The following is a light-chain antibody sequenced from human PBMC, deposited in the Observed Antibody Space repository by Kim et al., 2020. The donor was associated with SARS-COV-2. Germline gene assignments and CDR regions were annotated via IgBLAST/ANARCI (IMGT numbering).Light chain of an antibody. V-gene: IGLV1-51*01. CDR1: SSNIGNNY. Sequence: QSVLTQPPSVSAAPGQKVTISCSGSSSNIGNNYVSWYQQLPGTAPKLLIYDNNKRPSGIPDRFSGSKPGTSATLGITGLQTGDEADYYCGTWDSSLSAGVVFGGGTQLTVL. CDR2: DNN. J-gene: IGLJ2*01. CDR3: GTWDSSLSAGVV.